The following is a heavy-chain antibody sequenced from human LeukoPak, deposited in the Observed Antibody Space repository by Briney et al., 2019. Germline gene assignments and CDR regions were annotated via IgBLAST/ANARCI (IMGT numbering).Heavy chain of an antibody. J-gene: IGHJ4*02. CDR1: GFTVSSNY. CDR2: IYSGGST. V-gene: IGHV3-53*01. Sequence: GGSLRLSCAASGFTVSSNYMSWVRQAPGKGLEWVSIIYSGGSTFYADSVKGRFTISRDNPKNTLYLQMNSLRAEDTAVYYCAKLLTAAGTGYWGQGTLVTVSS. D-gene: IGHD6-13*01. CDR3: AKLLTAAGTGY.